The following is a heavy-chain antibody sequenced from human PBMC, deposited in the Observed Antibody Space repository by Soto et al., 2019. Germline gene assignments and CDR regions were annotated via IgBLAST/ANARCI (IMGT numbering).Heavy chain of an antibody. J-gene: IGHJ4*02. Sequence: PGGSLRLSCAASGFTFSSYGMHWVRQAPGKGLEWVAVISCDGSNKYYADSVKGRFTISRDNSKNTLYLQMNSLRAEDTAVYYCAKESRAALGYWGQGTLVTVSS. CDR1: GFTFSSYG. CDR3: AKESRAALGY. CDR2: ISCDGSNK. D-gene: IGHD3-10*01. V-gene: IGHV3-30*18.